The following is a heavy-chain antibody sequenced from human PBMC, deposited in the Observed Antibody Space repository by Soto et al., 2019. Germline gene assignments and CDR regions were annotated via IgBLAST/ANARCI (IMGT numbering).Heavy chain of an antibody. V-gene: IGHV3-33*01. CDR3: ARDFRGRDDYSNYYYYYMDV. J-gene: IGHJ6*03. D-gene: IGHD4-4*01. Sequence: GGSLRLSCAASGFTFSSYGMHWVRQAPGKGLEWVAVIWYDGSNKYYADSVKGRFTISRDNSKNTLYLQMNSLRAEDTAVYYCARDFRGRDDYSNYYYYYMDVWGKGTTVTVSS. CDR1: GFTFSSYG. CDR2: IWYDGSNK.